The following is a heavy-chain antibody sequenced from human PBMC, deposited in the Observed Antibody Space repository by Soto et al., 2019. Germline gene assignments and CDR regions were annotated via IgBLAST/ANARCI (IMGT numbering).Heavy chain of an antibody. V-gene: IGHV4-39*01. CDR3: ARQRTSVVTQAYFDV. J-gene: IGHJ4*02. D-gene: IGHD2-21*02. Sequence: SETLSLTCTVTGDSISSRSYYWGWIRQPPGKGLEWIGSIYYSGSTYNNPSLRSRVSMSIGTSKDQFSLKLKSVTAADTALYFCARQRTSVVTQAYFDVWGPGYLVT. CDR1: GDSISSRSYY. CDR2: IYYSGST.